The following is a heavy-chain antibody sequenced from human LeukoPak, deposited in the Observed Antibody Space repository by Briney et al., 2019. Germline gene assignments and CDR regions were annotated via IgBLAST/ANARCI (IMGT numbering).Heavy chain of an antibody. J-gene: IGHJ6*02. CDR3: ARDPQGRYCSSTSCYYYYYYGMDV. V-gene: IGHV1-18*01. CDR2: ISAYNGNT. D-gene: IGHD2-2*01. Sequence: ASAKVSCKASGYTFTSYGISWVRQAPGQGLEWMGWISAYNGNTNYAQKLQGRVTMNTDTSTSTAYMELRSLRSDDTAVYYCARDPQGRYCSSTSCYYYYYYGMDVWGQGTTVTVSS. CDR1: GYTFTSYG.